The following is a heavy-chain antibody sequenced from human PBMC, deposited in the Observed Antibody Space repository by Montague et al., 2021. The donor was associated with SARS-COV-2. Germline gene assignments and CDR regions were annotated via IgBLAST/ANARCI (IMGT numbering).Heavy chain of an antibody. Sequence: SETLSLTCTVSGGSTSSSSYFWGWIRQPPGKGLEWIGSIYYSGSTYYNPSLKSRVTISVDTSKNQFSLKLSSVTAADTAVYYCARAFIAAAGTTSFDYWGQGTLVTVSS. J-gene: IGHJ4*02. CDR1: GGSTSSSSYF. CDR2: IYYSGST. CDR3: ARAFIAAAGTTSFDY. D-gene: IGHD6-13*01. V-gene: IGHV4-39*01.